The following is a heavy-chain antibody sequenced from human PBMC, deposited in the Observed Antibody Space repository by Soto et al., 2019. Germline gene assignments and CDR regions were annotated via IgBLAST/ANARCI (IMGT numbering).Heavy chain of an antibody. J-gene: IGHJ4*02. Sequence: GGSLMLSRSSRGFTFRTYWSRWVRQGPGKGRGWVANIKQDGSEKYYLESVKGRFTISRDNAKNSLFLKMNSRRAADTALFFCERAAALFDSRAQESLLPISS. V-gene: IGHV3-7*01. CDR3: ERAAALFDS. CDR2: IKQDGSEK. CDR1: GFTFRTYW.